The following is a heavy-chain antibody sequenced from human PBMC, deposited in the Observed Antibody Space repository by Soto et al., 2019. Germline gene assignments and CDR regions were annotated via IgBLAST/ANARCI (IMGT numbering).Heavy chain of an antibody. Sequence: GGSLRLSCAASGFTFSSYGMHWVRQAPGKGLEWVAVIWYDGSNKYYADSVKGRFTISRDNSKNTLYLQMNSLRAEDTDVYYCARDQGGSGWYFRDHYYGMDVWGQGTTVTVSS. J-gene: IGHJ6*02. CDR1: GFTFSSYG. V-gene: IGHV3-33*01. CDR2: IWYDGSNK. CDR3: ARDQGGSGWYFRDHYYGMDV. D-gene: IGHD6-19*01.